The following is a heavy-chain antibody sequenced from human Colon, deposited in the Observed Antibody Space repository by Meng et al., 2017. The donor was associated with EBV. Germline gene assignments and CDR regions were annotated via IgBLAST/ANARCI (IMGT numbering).Heavy chain of an antibody. CDR3: ARVSGRSFDP. CDR2: IYYIGGT. Sequence: QVQLQASGPGLVKPSSTLSLPCTVSGASVATGRYYGSWIRQPPGKGLEWIAYIYYIGGTNYNPSLKSRLTISLDTSKNQFSLSLRSVTAADTAVYYCARVSGRSFDPWGQGTRVTCYS. D-gene: IGHD3-10*01. CDR1: GASVATGRYY. J-gene: IGHJ5*02. V-gene: IGHV4-61*01.